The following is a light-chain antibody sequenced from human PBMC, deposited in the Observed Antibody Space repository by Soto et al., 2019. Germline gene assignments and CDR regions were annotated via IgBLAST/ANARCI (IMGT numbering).Light chain of an antibody. Sequence: QPASVSGSPGQSITISCTGTSSDVGGYNYVSWYQQHPGKAPKLMIYEVSNRPSGVSNRFSGSKSGNTASLTISGLQAEDEADYYCSSYTSNSTLYVFGTGTKLTVL. CDR2: EVS. V-gene: IGLV2-14*01. CDR3: SSYTSNSTLYV. CDR1: SSDVGGYNY. J-gene: IGLJ1*01.